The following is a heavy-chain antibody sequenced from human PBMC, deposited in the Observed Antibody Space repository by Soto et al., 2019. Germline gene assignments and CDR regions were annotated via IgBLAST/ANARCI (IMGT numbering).Heavy chain of an antibody. CDR3: ARSTYYYGSGDGGYFDY. CDR1: GFTFSSYW. V-gene: IGHV3-74*01. D-gene: IGHD3-10*01. Sequence: EVQLVESGGGLVQPGGSLRLSCAASGFTFSSYWMHWVRQAPGKGLAWVSRINSDGSSTSYADSVKGRFTISRDNAKNTLYLQMSSLRAEDTAVYYCARSTYYYGSGDGGYFDYWGQGTLVTVSS. J-gene: IGHJ4*02. CDR2: INSDGSST.